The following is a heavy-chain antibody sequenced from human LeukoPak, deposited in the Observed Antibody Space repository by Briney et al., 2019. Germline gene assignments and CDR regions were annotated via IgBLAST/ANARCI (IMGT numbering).Heavy chain of an antibody. J-gene: IGHJ6*03. CDR3: ARSIVGATRYYYYMDV. V-gene: IGHV3-48*01. CDR2: ISSSSSTI. CDR1: GFTLSSYS. Sequence: GGSLRLSCAASGFTLSSYSMNWVRQAPGKGLEWVSYISSSSSTIYYADSVKGRFTISRDNAKNSLYLQMNSLRAEDTAVYYCARSIVGATRYYYYMDVWGKGTTVTVSS. D-gene: IGHD1-26*01.